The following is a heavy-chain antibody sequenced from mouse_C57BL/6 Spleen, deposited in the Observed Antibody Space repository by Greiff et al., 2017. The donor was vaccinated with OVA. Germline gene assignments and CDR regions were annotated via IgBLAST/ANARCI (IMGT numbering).Heavy chain of an antibody. CDR3: ARFGSSRFDY. V-gene: IGHV1-42*01. CDR2: INPSTGGT. D-gene: IGHD1-1*01. J-gene: IGHJ2*01. Sequence: EVKLVESGPELVKPGASVKISCKASGYSFTGYYMNWVKQSPEKSLEWIGEINPSTGGTTYNQKFKAKATLTVDKSSSTAYMQLKSLTSEDSAVYYCARFGSSRFDYGGQGTTLTVSS. CDR1: GYSFTGYY.